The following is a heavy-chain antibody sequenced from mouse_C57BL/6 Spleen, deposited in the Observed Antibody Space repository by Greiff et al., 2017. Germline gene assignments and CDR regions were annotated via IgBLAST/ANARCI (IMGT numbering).Heavy chain of an antibody. V-gene: IGHV1-85*01. J-gene: IGHJ1*03. CDR1: GYTFTSYD. Sequence: QVPVKQSGPELVKPGASVKLSCKASGYTFTSYDINWVKQRHGKGLEWIGWIYPRDGSTKYNEKFKGKATLTVDTSSSTAYMERLSLTSVYSAVYFCAYHWYFDVWGTGTTVTVSS. CDR2: IYPRDGST. CDR3: AYHWYFDV.